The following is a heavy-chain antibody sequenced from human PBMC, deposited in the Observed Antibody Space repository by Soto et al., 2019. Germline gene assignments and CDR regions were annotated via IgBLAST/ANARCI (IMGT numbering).Heavy chain of an antibody. CDR3: THRSGMGGNSWLPGF. Sequence: QITLKESGPTLVKPTQTLTLTCTFSGFSLSTSEMGVGWIRQPPGKALEWLARIYWDDDKRYNPSLKNRLTISKDTSKNQVVLTMTNMDPVDTATYYCTHRSGMGGNSWLPGFWGQGTLVTVSS. J-gene: IGHJ4*02. CDR2: IYWDDDK. V-gene: IGHV2-5*02. D-gene: IGHD6-13*01. CDR1: GFSLSTSEMG.